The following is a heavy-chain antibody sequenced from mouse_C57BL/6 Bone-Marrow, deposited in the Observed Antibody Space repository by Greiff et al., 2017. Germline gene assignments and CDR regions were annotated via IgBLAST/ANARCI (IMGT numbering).Heavy chain of an antibody. CDR3: ARQGLWYAIDY. CDR2: ISNLASST. CDR1: GFTFSDYG. D-gene: IGHD1-1*02. Sequence: EVQRVESGGGLVQPGGSLKLSCAASGFTFSDYGLAWVRQAPWTGPEWVAFISNLASSTYYADNVKGRFTIARENAKNTLYLEMSSLRSEDTAKYDGARQGLWYAIDYWGKGTTVTVSS. J-gene: IGHJ4*01. V-gene: IGHV5-15*01.